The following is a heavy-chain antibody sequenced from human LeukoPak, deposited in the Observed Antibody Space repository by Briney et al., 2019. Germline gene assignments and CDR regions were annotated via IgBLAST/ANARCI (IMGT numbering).Heavy chain of an antibody. CDR2: IRSKAYGGTT. V-gene: IGHV3-49*04. D-gene: IGHD3-10*01. CDR3: TRVRSGNDFAY. J-gene: IGHJ4*02. CDR1: GFTFGDYA. Sequence: GGSLRLSCTTSGFTFGDYAMSWVRQAPGKGLEWVGFIRSKAYGGTTQYAASVKGRFTISRDDSKSIAYLQMSSLKTEDTAVYYCTRVRSGNDFAYWGQGTLVTVSS.